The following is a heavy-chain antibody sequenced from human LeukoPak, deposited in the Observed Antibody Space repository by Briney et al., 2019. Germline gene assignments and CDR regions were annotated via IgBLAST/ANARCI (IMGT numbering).Heavy chain of an antibody. J-gene: IGHJ4*02. CDR1: GGTFSSYA. V-gene: IGHV1-69*13. CDR3: ARRRYSSYALDY. CDR2: IIPIFGTA. D-gene: IGHD6-13*01. Sequence: GASVKVSCKASGGTFSSYAISWVRQAPGQGLEWMGGIIPIFGTANYAQKFQGRVTITADESTSTAYMELSSLRSEDTAVYYCARRRYSSYALDYWGQGTLVTVSS.